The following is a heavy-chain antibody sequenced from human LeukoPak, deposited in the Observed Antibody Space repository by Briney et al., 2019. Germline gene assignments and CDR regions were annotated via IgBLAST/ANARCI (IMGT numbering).Heavy chain of an antibody. Sequence: ASVKVSCKASGYTFTGYYMHWVRQAPGQGLVWMGWINPNSGGTNYAQKFQGWVTMTRDTSISTAYMELSRLRSDDTAVYYCARGVVVVAATPFWWFDPWGQGTLVTVSS. CDR1: GYTFTGYY. CDR2: INPNSGGT. V-gene: IGHV1-2*04. D-gene: IGHD2-15*01. CDR3: ARGVVVVAATPFWWFDP. J-gene: IGHJ5*02.